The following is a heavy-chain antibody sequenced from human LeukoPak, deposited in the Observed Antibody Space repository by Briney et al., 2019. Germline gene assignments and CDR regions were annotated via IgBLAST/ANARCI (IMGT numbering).Heavy chain of an antibody. D-gene: IGHD6-19*01. CDR1: GGSISSGSYY. J-gene: IGHJ3*01. CDR2: IYTSGST. V-gene: IGHV4-61*02. CDR3: ARGEQWPIS. Sequence: SQTLSLTCTVSGGSISSGSYYWSWIRQPAGKGLEWIGRIYTSGSTNYNPSLKSRVTISVDTSKNQFSLKLRSVTAADTAVYYCARGEQWPISWGQGTMVTVSS.